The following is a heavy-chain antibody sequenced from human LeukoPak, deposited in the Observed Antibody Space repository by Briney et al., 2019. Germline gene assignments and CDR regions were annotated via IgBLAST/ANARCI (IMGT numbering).Heavy chain of an antibody. V-gene: IGHV3-48*04. CDR3: ARVQYSYDQEVDY. CDR1: GFTFSRFG. Sequence: GGSLRLSCAASGFTFSRFGMNWVRQAPGKGLEWVSYISSSSSTIYYADSVKGRFTISRDNAKNSLYLQMNSLRAEDTAVYYCARVQYSYDQEVDYWGQGTLVTVSS. CDR2: ISSSSSTI. J-gene: IGHJ4*02. D-gene: IGHD5-18*01.